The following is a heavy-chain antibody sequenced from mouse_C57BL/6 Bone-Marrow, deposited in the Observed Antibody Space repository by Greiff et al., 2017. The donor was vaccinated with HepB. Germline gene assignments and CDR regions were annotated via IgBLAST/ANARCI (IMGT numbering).Heavy chain of an antibody. CDR1: GYTFTSYW. V-gene: IGHV1-62-3*01. D-gene: IGHD4-1*01. CDR3: ARWDWDDY. J-gene: IGHJ2*01. CDR2: IDPNSGGT. Sequence: QVQLKESGAELVKPGASVKLSCKASGYTFTSYWMHWVKQRPGRGLEWIGRIDPNSGGTKYNQKLKDKATLTADKSSSTAYMQLSSLTYEDSAVYYCARWDWDDYWGQGTTLTVSS.